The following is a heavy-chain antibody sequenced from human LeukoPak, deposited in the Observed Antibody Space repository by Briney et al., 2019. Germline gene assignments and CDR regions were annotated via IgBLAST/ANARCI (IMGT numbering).Heavy chain of an antibody. Sequence: GGSLRLSCAASGFTFSSYAMHWVRQAPGKGLEYVSAISSNGGSTYYADSVKGRFTISRDNAKNSLYLQMNSLRAEDTAVYYCTRGAGTGWRFDSWGQGTLLTVSS. J-gene: IGHJ4*02. D-gene: IGHD6-19*01. V-gene: IGHV3-64*04. CDR2: ISSNGGST. CDR1: GFTFSSYA. CDR3: TRGAGTGWRFDS.